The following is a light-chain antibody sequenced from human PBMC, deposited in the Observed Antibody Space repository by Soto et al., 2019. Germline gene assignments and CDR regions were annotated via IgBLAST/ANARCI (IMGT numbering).Light chain of an antibody. CDR1: QGISHY. CDR3: QKYDSAPLT. V-gene: IGKV1-27*01. J-gene: IGKJ5*01. CDR2: AAS. Sequence: DIQMTQSPSSLSASVGDRVTITCRASQGISHYLAWYQQKPGKVPKLLIYAASTLQSGVPSRFSGSGSGTDFTLTISSLQPEDVATYYCQKYDSAPLTFGQGTRLEIK.